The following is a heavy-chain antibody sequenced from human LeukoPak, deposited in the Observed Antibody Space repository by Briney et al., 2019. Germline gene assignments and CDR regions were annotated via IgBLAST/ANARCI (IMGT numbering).Heavy chain of an antibody. CDR2: INQDGSEK. D-gene: IGHD1-7*01. Sequence: GGSLRLSCAASGFTFSSYWMSWVRQAPGKGLEWVANINQDGSEKYFVDSVKGRFTVSRDDAKKSLYLQMNSLRDEDTAVYYCAREMKLELPASSDYYYGLDVWGQGTTVTVSS. CDR3: AREMKLELPASSDYYYGLDV. J-gene: IGHJ6*02. CDR1: GFTFSSYW. V-gene: IGHV3-7*01.